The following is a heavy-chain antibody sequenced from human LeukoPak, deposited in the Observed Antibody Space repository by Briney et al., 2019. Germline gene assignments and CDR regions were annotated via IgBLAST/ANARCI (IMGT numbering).Heavy chain of an antibody. D-gene: IGHD6-13*01. J-gene: IGHJ3*02. CDR1: GGSISSSSYY. Sequence: SETLSLTCTVSGGSISSSSYYWGWIRQPPGKGLEWIGSIYYSGSTYYNPSLKSRVTISVDTSKNQFSLKLSSVTAADTAVYYCAREIEGYSSFMNAFDIWGQGTMVTVSS. CDR3: AREIEGYSSFMNAFDI. V-gene: IGHV4-39*07. CDR2: IYYSGST.